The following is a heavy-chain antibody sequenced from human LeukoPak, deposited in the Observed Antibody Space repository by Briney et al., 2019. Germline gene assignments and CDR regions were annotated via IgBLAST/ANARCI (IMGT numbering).Heavy chain of an antibody. CDR1: GFTFSSYG. CDR2: IWYDGSNK. V-gene: IGHV3-33*06. Sequence: ERSLRLSCAASGFTFSSYGMHWVRQAPGKGLEWVAVIWYDGSNKYYADSVKGRFTISRDNSKNTLYLQMNSLRAEDTAVYYCAKGPGYSSSWADYWGQGTLVTVSS. D-gene: IGHD6-13*01. J-gene: IGHJ4*02. CDR3: AKGPGYSSSWADY.